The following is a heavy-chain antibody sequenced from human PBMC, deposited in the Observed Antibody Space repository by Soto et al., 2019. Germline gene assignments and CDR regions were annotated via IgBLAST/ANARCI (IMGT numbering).Heavy chain of an antibody. Sequence: SETLSLTCAVYGGSFSGYYWSWICQPPGKGLEWIGEINHSGSTNYNPSLKSRVIISVDTSKNQFSLKLSSVTAADTAVYYCARVQGSGSYYNGYGMDVWGQGTTVPVSS. CDR3: ARVQGSGSYYNGYGMDV. CDR2: INHSGST. J-gene: IGHJ6*02. CDR1: GGSFSGYY. V-gene: IGHV4-34*01. D-gene: IGHD3-10*01.